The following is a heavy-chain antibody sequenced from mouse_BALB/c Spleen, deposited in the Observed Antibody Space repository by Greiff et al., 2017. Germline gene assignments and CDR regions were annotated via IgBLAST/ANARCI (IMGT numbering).Heavy chain of an antibody. V-gene: IGHV5-4*02. Sequence: EVMLVESGGGLVKPGGSLKLSCAASGFTFSDYYMYWVRQTPEKGLEWVATISDGGSYTYYPDSLKGRFTISRDNAKNNLYLQMSSLKSEDTAMDYWARERGTATPCAYGGQGTLVTVSA. CDR3: ARERGTATPCAY. CDR2: ISDGGSYT. CDR1: GFTFSDYY. D-gene: IGHD1-2*01. J-gene: IGHJ3*01.